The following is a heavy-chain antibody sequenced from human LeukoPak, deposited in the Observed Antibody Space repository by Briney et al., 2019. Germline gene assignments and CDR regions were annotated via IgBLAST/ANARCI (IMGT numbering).Heavy chain of an antibody. CDR2: IRYDGSNK. CDR3: AKDPTRDSSGYYDY. Sequence: GGSLRLSCAASGFTFSSYGMHWVRQAPGKGLEWVAFIRYDGSNKYYADSVKGRFTISRDNSKNTLYLQMNSLRAEDTAVYYCAKDPTRDSSGYYDYWGQGTLVTVSS. J-gene: IGHJ4*02. D-gene: IGHD3-22*01. V-gene: IGHV3-30*02. CDR1: GFTFSSYG.